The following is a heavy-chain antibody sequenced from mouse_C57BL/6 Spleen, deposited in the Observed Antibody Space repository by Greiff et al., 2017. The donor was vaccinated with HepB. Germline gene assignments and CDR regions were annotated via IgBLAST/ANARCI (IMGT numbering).Heavy chain of an antibody. CDR1: GYAFSSSW. CDR2: IYPGDGDT. D-gene: IGHD3-2*02. CDR3: ARGRGYYYAMDD. Sequence: VKLMESGPELVKPGASVKISCKASGYAFSSSWMNWVKQRPGKGLEWIGRIYPGDGDTNYNGKFKGKATLTADKSSSTAYMQLSSLTSEDSAVDFSARGRGYYYAMDDWGKGTSVTVSS. V-gene: IGHV1-82*01. J-gene: IGHJ4*01.